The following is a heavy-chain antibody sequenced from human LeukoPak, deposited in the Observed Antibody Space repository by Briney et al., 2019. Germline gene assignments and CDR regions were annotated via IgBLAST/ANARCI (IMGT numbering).Heavy chain of an antibody. V-gene: IGHV1-2*02. D-gene: IGHD2-15*01. CDR1: GYTFTGYY. J-gene: IGHJ5*02. Sequence: ASVTVSCTASGYTFTGYYMHWVRQAPGQGLEWMGWIDPNSGGTNYAQKFQGRVTMTRDTSISTAYMELSRLRSDDTAVYYCASSFEVVAAVGDWFDPWGQGTLVTVSS. CDR3: ASSFEVVAAVGDWFDP. CDR2: IDPNSGGT.